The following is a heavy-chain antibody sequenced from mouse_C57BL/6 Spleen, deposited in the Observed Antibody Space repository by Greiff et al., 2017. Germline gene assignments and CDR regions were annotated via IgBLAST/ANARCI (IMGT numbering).Heavy chain of an antibody. CDR2: IGPGSGST. V-gene: IGHV1-77*01. Sequence: QVQLQQSGAELVKPGASVKISCKASGYTFTDYYINWVKQRPGQGLEWIGKIGPGSGSTYYNEKFKGKATLTADKSSSTAYMQLSSLTSEDSAVYFCARKRGTTVVEPYYFDYWGQGTTLTVSS. CDR3: ARKRGTTVVEPYYFDY. CDR1: GYTFTDYY. J-gene: IGHJ2*01. D-gene: IGHD1-1*01.